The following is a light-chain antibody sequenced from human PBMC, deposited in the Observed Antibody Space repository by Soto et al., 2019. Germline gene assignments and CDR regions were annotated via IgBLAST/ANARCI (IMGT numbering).Light chain of an antibody. CDR1: SSDVDNYNY. J-gene: IGLJ2*01. CDR2: EVS. V-gene: IGLV2-14*01. Sequence: QSALTQPASVSGSPGQSITISCTGTSSDVDNYNYVSWYQHHPGKAPKLMIYEVSNRPSGVSNRFSGSKSGNTASLPISGLQAEDEGDYYCSSYTSSDTGVFGGGTKVTVL. CDR3: SSYTSSDTGV.